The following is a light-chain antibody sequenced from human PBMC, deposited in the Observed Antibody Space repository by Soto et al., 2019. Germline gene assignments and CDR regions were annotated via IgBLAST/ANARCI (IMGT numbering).Light chain of an antibody. CDR2: QVS. J-gene: IGKJ5*01. CDR1: QSLGYSDGNTY. V-gene: IGKV2-30*01. Sequence: DVVMTQSPLSLPVILGQPASVSCRSSQSLGYSDGNTYLNWFQQRPGQSPRRLIYQVSKRDSGVPDRFSGSGSGTDVTLKISRVEDVGFYYCMQGTHCLITFGQGTRLEIK. CDR3: MQGTHCLIT.